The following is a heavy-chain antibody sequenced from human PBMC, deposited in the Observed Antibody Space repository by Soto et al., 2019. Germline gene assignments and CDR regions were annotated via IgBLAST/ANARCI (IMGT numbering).Heavy chain of an antibody. CDR1: GFTFSTDI. CDR2: ISGSSNTK. CDR3: AKMSTGDAFDI. V-gene: IGHV3-48*01. J-gene: IGHJ3*02. Sequence: EVQLVESGGGLVQPGGSLRLSCAASGFTFSTDIMNWVRQAPGKGLEWVSYISGSSNTKYYADSVNGRFTISRDNAKNSLYLQMNGLRAEDTAVYYCAKMSTGDAFDIWGQGTLVTVSS. D-gene: IGHD4-17*01.